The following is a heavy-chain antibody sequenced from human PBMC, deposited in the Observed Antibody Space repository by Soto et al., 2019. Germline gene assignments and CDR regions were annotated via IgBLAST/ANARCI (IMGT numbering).Heavy chain of an antibody. CDR2: IYDDGSP. D-gene: IGHD2-2*01. CDR3: VSSRSAIYGDALNV. CDR1: GGSISSYF. J-gene: IGHJ3*01. V-gene: IGHV4-59*03. Sequence: TSETLSLTCSVSGGSISSYFRNWLRQPPGKGLEWIGYIYDDGSPDYNPSLKSRVTILLYMSKNQFSLKLSSVTAADTAVYYCVSSRSAIYGDALNVWGQGTMVTVSS.